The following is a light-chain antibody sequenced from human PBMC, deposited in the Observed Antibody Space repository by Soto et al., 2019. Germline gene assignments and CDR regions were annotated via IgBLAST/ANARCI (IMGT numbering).Light chain of an antibody. V-gene: IGLV2-8*01. CDR1: SSDVGGYKY. J-gene: IGLJ1*01. CDR3: SSYAGSNNYV. CDR2: EVS. Sequence: ALCPPPSASGPPGQSVSISCTVTSSDVGGYKYVSWYQQHPGKAPKLMIYEVSKRPSGVPDRFSGYKSGNTASLTVSGLHAEDEADYYCSSYAGSNNYVFGTGTKV.